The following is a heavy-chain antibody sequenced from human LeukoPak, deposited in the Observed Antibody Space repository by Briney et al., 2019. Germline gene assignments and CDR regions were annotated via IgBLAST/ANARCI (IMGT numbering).Heavy chain of an antibody. CDR3: ASLKGYCSSTSCSAYYYGMDV. D-gene: IGHD2-2*01. V-gene: IGHV4-31*11. J-gene: IGHJ6*02. Sequence: SETLSLTCAVYGGSFSGYYWSWIRQHPGKGLEWIGYIYYSGSTYYNPSLKSRVTISVDTSKNQFSLKLSSVTAADTAVYYCASLKGYCSSTSCSAYYYGMDVWGQGTTVTVSS. CDR2: IYYSGST. CDR1: GGSFSGYY.